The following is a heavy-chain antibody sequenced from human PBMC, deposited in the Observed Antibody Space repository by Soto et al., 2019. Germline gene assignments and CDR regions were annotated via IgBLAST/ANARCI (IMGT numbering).Heavy chain of an antibody. D-gene: IGHD3-22*01. V-gene: IGHV3-30-3*01. CDR2: ISYDGSNK. Sequence: QVQLVESGGGVVQPGRSLRLSYAASGFTFSSYAMHWVRQAPGKGLEWVSFISYDGSNKYYADSVKGRFTISRDNSKNTLYLQMNSLRAEDTAVYYCARDRSMIVVVPGYWGQGTLVTVSS. J-gene: IGHJ4*02. CDR3: ARDRSMIVVVPGY. CDR1: GFTFSSYA.